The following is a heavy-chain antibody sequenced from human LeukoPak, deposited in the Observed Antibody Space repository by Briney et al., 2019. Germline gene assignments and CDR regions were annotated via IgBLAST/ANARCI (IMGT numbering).Heavy chain of an antibody. Sequence: GRSLRLSCAASGFTFSNYGMHWVRQAPGRGLEWVVVISHDGSNKYYADSVKGRFTISRDNSKNTLYLQMNSLRAEDTAVYYCADLYFDWFPKGGYWGQGTLVTVSS. D-gene: IGHD3-9*01. V-gene: IGHV3-30*03. CDR3: ADLYFDWFPKGGY. J-gene: IGHJ4*02. CDR2: ISHDGSNK. CDR1: GFTFSNYG.